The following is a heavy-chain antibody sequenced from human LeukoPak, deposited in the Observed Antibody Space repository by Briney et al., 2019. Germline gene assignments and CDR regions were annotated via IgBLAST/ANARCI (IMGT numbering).Heavy chain of an antibody. CDR1: GFTFSSYA. Sequence: GGSLRLSCAASGFTFSSYAMHWVRQAPGKGLEYVSAISSNGGSTYYANSVKGRFTISRDNSKNTLYLQMGSLRAEDMAVYYCAGERAGFDYWGQGTLVTVSS. J-gene: IGHJ4*02. CDR2: ISSNGGST. V-gene: IGHV3-64*01. CDR3: AGERAGFDY.